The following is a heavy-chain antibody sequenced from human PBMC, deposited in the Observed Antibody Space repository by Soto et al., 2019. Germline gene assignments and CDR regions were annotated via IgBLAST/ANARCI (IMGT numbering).Heavy chain of an antibody. CDR3: AREMLAGTPNSYYYNSAMDV. CDR2: IVPILGTP. Sequence: VQLVQSGAEVRNPGSSVKVSCKASGGAFSTYSMSWMRRSPGQGREWMGGIVPILGTPSYGQKFQGRGSITADESTSTAYMELSSLRSDDTAVYYCAREMLAGTPNSYYYNSAMDVWGQGTTVTVSS. J-gene: IGHJ6*02. D-gene: IGHD3-10*02. V-gene: IGHV1-69*01. CDR1: GGAFSTYS.